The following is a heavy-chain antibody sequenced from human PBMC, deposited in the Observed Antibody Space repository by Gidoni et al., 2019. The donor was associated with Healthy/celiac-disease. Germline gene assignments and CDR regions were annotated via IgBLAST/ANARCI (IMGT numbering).Heavy chain of an antibody. CDR3: ARDRVAGTFYYYGVDV. Sequence: EVQLVESGGGLVKPGGSLRLSCAASGFPFRSYSMNWVRQAPGKGLEWVSSISSSSSYIYYADSVKGRFTIARDNAKNSLYLQMNSLRAEDTAVYYCARDRVAGTFYYYGVDVWGQGTTVTVSS. V-gene: IGHV3-21*01. CDR1: GFPFRSYS. CDR2: ISSSSSYI. J-gene: IGHJ6*02. D-gene: IGHD6-19*01.